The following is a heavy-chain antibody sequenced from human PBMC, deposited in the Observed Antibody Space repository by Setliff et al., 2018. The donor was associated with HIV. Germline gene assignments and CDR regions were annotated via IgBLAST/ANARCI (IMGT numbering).Heavy chain of an antibody. Sequence: SETLSLTCAVYGGSFSGYYWSWIRQPPGKGLEWIGEINHSGSTNYNASLKSRVTISADTSKNQFSLKLRSVTAAGTAVYYCGRLSDTAMASFDSWGQGTLVTVSS. CDR3: GRLSDTAMASFDS. J-gene: IGHJ4*02. V-gene: IGHV4-34*01. CDR1: GGSFSGYY. CDR2: INHSGST. D-gene: IGHD5-18*01.